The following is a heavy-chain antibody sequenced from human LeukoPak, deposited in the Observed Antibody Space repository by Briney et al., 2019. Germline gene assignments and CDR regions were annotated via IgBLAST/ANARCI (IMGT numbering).Heavy chain of an antibody. V-gene: IGHV3-7*01. Sequence: GGSLRLSCAASGFTFSTHWMSWVRQAPGKGLEWVANIKEDGSEKYYVDSVEGRFTISKDNAKNSLYLQMNSLRAEDTAVYYCARVDILSGYNGYWGQGTLVTVSS. D-gene: IGHD3-9*01. CDR2: IKEDGSEK. CDR1: GFTFSTHW. CDR3: ARVDILSGYNGY. J-gene: IGHJ4*02.